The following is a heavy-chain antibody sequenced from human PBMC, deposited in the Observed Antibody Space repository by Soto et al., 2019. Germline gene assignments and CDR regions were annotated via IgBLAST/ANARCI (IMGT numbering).Heavy chain of an antibody. J-gene: IGHJ2*01. Sequence: EVQLLESGGGLVQPGGSLRLSCAASGFTFSSYAMSWVRQAPGKGLEWVSAISGSGGSTYYADSVKGRFTISRDNSKNTLYLQMNSLRAEDTAVYYCAEASGGIAAAGDYWYFDLWGRGTLVTVSS. CDR1: GFTFSSYA. V-gene: IGHV3-23*01. D-gene: IGHD6-13*01. CDR2: ISGSGGST. CDR3: AEASGGIAAAGDYWYFDL.